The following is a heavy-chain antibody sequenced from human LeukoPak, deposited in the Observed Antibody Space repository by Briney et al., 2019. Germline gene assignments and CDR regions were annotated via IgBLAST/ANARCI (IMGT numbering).Heavy chain of an antibody. D-gene: IGHD6-19*01. V-gene: IGHV3-30*03. CDR1: GFTFSSYG. J-gene: IGHJ4*02. Sequence: GGSLRLSCAASGFTFSSYGMHWVRQAPGKGLEWVAVISYDGSNKYYADSVKGRFTISRDNSKNTLYLQMNSLRAEDTAVYYCASSGWGNTAGYFDYWGQGTLVTVSS. CDR2: ISYDGSNK. CDR3: ASSGWGNTAGYFDY.